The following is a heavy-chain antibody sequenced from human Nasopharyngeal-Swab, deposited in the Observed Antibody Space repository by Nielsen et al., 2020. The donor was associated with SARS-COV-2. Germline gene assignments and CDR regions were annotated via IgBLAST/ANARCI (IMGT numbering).Heavy chain of an antibody. J-gene: IGHJ4*02. CDR1: GFTFSSYG. Sequence: GGSLRLSCAASGFTFSSYGMHWVRQAPGKGLEWVAVIWYDGSNKYYADSVKGRFTISRDNSKNTLYLQMNSLRAEDTAVYYCARDRTVTTPVYFDYWGQGTLVTVSS. CDR2: IWYDGSNK. D-gene: IGHD4-17*01. CDR3: ARDRTVTTPVYFDY. V-gene: IGHV3-33*01.